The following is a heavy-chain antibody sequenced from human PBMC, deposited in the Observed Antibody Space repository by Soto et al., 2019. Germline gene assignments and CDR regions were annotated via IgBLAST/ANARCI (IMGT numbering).Heavy chain of an antibody. CDR3: ARGYTGYCSGGTCYWFDP. CDR2: ISSSTSYI. CDR1: GFSFSSYS. Sequence: EVQLVESGGGLVKPGGSLRLSCAASGFSFSSYSMNWVRQAPGKGLEWVSSISSSTSYINYADSVKGRFTISRDNAKKSLYLHINSLRAEDTAVYCCARGYTGYCSGGTCYWFDPWGQGTLVTVSS. V-gene: IGHV3-21*01. J-gene: IGHJ5*02. D-gene: IGHD2-15*01.